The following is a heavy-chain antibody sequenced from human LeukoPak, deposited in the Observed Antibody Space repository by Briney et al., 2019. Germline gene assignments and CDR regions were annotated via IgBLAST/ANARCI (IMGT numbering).Heavy chain of an antibody. CDR2: ISGSGGST. CDR1: GFTFSSYA. V-gene: IGHV3-23*01. Sequence: PGGSLRLSCAASGFTFSSYAIIWVRQAPGKGLEWVSAISGSGGSTYYADSVKGRFTISRDNSKNTLYLQMNSLRAEDTAVYYCAKDDPARAMVRGVIITTFDYWGQGTLVTVSS. D-gene: IGHD3-10*01. J-gene: IGHJ4*02. CDR3: AKDDPARAMVRGVIITTFDY.